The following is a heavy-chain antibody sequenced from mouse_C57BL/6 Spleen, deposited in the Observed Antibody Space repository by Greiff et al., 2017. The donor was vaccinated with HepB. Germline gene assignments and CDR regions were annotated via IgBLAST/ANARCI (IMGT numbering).Heavy chain of an antibody. V-gene: IGHV1-63*01. CDR2: IYPGGGYT. Sequence: VQLQESGAELVRPGTSVKMSCKASGYTFTNYWIGWAKQRPGHGLEWIGDIYPGGGYTNYNEKFKGKATLTADKSSSTAYMQFSSLTSEDSAIYYCARRYSNWYFDVWGTGTTVTVSS. CDR1: GYTFTNYW. CDR3: ARRYSNWYFDV. J-gene: IGHJ1*03. D-gene: IGHD1-1*01.